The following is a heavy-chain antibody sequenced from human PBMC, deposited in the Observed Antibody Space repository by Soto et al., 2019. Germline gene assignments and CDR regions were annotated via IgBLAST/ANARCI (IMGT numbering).Heavy chain of an antibody. CDR3: ARAPYEDYAVPETNSFDS. D-gene: IGHD4-17*01. Sequence: QVQLVQSGTEVKKPGSSVKVSCKASGGTFSTLAVSWVRQAPGQGLEWMGGIIPIFGRPVYAQKFQGRVTITADESTSIVYLELSSLSSEDTAVYYCARAPYEDYAVPETNSFDSWGQGTLVTVSS. J-gene: IGHJ4*02. V-gene: IGHV1-69*01. CDR1: GGTFSTLA. CDR2: IIPIFGRP.